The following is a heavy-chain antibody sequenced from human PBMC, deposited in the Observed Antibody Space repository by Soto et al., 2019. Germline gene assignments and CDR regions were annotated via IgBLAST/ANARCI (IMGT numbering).Heavy chain of an antibody. D-gene: IGHD1-20*01. Sequence: GASVKVSCKASGYIFTSYDINWVRQATGQGLEWMGWMNPNSGDTGYTQKFQGRVTMTRNTSISTAYMELSSLRSEDTAVYYCARQYKWKGNYGFDDWGQGNIVTAYS. J-gene: IGHJ4*02. V-gene: IGHV1-8*01. CDR3: ARQYKWKGNYGFDD. CDR2: MNPNSGDT. CDR1: GYIFTSYD.